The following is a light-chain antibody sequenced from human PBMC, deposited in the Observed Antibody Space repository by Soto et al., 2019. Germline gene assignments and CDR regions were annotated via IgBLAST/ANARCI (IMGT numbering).Light chain of an antibody. Sequence: DIQMTQSPSSLSASVGDRVTITCRASQSISSYLNWYQQKPGKAPNLLIYAASSLQSGVPSRFSGSGSGTYFTLTISSLQPEDFATYYCQQSYSTPRTFGQGTRVEI. V-gene: IGKV1-39*01. CDR1: QSISSY. J-gene: IGKJ1*01. CDR3: QQSYSTPRT. CDR2: AAS.